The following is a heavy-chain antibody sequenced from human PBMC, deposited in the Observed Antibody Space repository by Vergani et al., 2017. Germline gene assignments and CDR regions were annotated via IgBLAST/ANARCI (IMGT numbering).Heavy chain of an antibody. Sequence: EVQLVESGGGLVQPGRSLRLSCAASGFTFDDYAMHWVRQAPGKGLEWVSGISWNSGSIGYADSVKGRVTISRDNSKNTLYLQMNSLRVEDTAVYYCARAYGRYDWFDYWGKRTLVTVSS. CDR3: ARAYGRYDWFDY. J-gene: IGHJ4*01. CDR2: ISWNSGSI. CDR1: GFTFDDYA. V-gene: IGHV3-9*01. D-gene: IGHD1-20*01.